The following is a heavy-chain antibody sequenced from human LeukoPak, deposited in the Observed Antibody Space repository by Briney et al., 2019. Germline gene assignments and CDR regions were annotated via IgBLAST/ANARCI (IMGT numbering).Heavy chain of an antibody. CDR1: GGSISSYY. D-gene: IGHD4-11*01. Sequence: SETLSLTCTVSGGSISSYYWSWIRQPPGTGLEWIGYIYYSGSTNYNPSLKSRVTISVDTSKNQFSLKLSSVTAADTAVYYCARQDSNYGGDYFDYWGQGTLVTVSS. CDR3: ARQDSNYGGDYFDY. V-gene: IGHV4-59*08. J-gene: IGHJ4*02. CDR2: IYYSGST.